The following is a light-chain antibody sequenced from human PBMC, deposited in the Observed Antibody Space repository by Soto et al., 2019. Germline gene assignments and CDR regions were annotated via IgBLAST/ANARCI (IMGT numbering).Light chain of an antibody. CDR1: TRDIAGYNY. V-gene: IGLV2-14*01. CDR2: QVT. CDR3: TSFSSCTSLYV. Sequence: QSVLTQPGSVSGSLGQSITISCTGTTRDIAGYNYISWYQQLPGKAPKLMIYQVTIRPSGISNRFSGSKSGNTASLTISGLQSEDEADYYCTSFSSCTSLYVFGTGTKLTV. J-gene: IGLJ1*01.